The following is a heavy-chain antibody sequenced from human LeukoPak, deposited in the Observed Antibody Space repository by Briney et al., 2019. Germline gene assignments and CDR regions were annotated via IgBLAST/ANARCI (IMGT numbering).Heavy chain of an antibody. CDR1: GYTFTNSD. V-gene: IGHV1-8*01. CDR2: MNPNSGNT. CDR3: ARVSSSGFGELYWFDP. D-gene: IGHD3-10*01. Sequence: ASVKVSCKASGYTFTNSDINWVRQATGQGLEWMGWMNPNSGNTGYAQKFQGRVTMTRNTSISTAYMELSSLRSEDTAVYYCARVSSSGFGELYWFDPWGQGTLVTVSS. J-gene: IGHJ5*02.